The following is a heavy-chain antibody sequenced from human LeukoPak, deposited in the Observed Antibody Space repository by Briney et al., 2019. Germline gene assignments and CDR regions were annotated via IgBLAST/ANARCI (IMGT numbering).Heavy chain of an antibody. Sequence: GRSLRLYCAASGFTFDDYAMHWIRQAPGKGLEWVSGISWNSGSIGYADSVKGRFTISRDNPKNSLYLQMNSLRAEDMALYYCARDQGGYSYGYAFDYWGQGTLVTVSS. J-gene: IGHJ4*02. D-gene: IGHD5-18*01. CDR3: ARDQGGYSYGYAFDY. CDR2: ISWNSGSI. V-gene: IGHV3-9*03. CDR1: GFTFDDYA.